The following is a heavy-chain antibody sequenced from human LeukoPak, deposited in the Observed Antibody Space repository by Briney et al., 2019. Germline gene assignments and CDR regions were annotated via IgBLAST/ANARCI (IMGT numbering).Heavy chain of an antibody. CDR3: ARVRHYGDQFMDV. J-gene: IGHJ6*02. CDR1: GFTFSSYW. V-gene: IGHV3-7*01. D-gene: IGHD4-17*01. Sequence: GGSLRLSCAASGFTFSSYWMSWVRQAPGKGLEWVANIKQDGSEKYYVDSVKGRLTISRDNAKNSLYLQMNSLRAEDTAVYFCARVRHYGDQFMDVWGQGTTVTVSS. CDR2: IKQDGSEK.